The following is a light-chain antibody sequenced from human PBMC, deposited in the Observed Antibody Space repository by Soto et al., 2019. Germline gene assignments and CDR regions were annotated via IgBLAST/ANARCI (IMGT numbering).Light chain of an antibody. CDR3: SSYTRSFTVV. J-gene: IGLJ2*01. CDR2: EVS. V-gene: IGLV2-14*01. Sequence: QSVLTQPASVSGSPGQSITISCTGDSSDVGGYNYVSWFQQHPGKAPKLMIYEVSHRPSGVSHRFSGSKSGTTASLTISGLQAEDEADYYCSSYTRSFTVVFGGGTKATVL. CDR1: SSDVGGYNY.